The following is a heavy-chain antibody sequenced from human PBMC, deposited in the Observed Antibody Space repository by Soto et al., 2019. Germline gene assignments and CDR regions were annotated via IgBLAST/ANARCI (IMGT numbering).Heavy chain of an antibody. D-gene: IGHD3-22*01. CDR2: INPSGGST. CDR1: GYTFTSYY. CDR3: ARRENRYYYDSSGSDAFDI. J-gene: IGHJ3*02. Sequence: ASVKVSCKASGYTFTSYYMHWVRQAPGQGLEWMGIINPSGGSTSYAQKFQGRVTMTRDTSTSTVYMELSSLRSEDTAVYYCARRENRYYYDSSGSDAFDIWGQGTMVTVSS. V-gene: IGHV1-46*01.